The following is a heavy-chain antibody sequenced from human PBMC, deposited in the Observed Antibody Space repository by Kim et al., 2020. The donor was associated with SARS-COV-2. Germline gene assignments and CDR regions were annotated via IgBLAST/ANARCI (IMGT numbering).Heavy chain of an antibody. Sequence: GVSLRLSCAASGFTFSSYWMSWVRQAPGKGLEWVANIKQDGSEKYYVDSVKGRFTISRDNAKNSLYLQMNSLRAEDTAVYYCARDGIAVAGTYYYYGMDVWGQGTTVTVSS. CDR1: GFTFSSYW. CDR2: IKQDGSEK. J-gene: IGHJ6*02. CDR3: ARDGIAVAGTYYYYGMDV. V-gene: IGHV3-7*01. D-gene: IGHD6-19*01.